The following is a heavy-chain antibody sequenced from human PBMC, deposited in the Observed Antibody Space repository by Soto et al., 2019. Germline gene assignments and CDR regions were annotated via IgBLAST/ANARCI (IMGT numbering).Heavy chain of an antibody. V-gene: IGHV3-53*01. CDR1: GFAVSSKY. CDR3: VQTTGWPGFDF. J-gene: IGHJ4*02. Sequence: EVQLVESGGGLIQPGGSLRLSSAASGFAVSSKYMTWVRQAPGKGLEWVSVIYGGGTTYYADSVKGRFTISRDTSKNPLYLQMNSLRAEDTAVYYCVQTTGWPGFDFWCQGTLVTVPS. D-gene: IGHD6-19*01. CDR2: IYGGGTT.